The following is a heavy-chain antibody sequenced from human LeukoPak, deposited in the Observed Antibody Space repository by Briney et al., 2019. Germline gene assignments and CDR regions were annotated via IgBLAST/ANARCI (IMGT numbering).Heavy chain of an antibody. J-gene: IGHJ5*02. CDR2: MSGSGGST. CDR1: GFTFSSYA. Sequence: PGRSLRLSCAASGFTFSSYAMSWVRRAPGKGLEWVSAMSGSGGSTYYADSVKSRFTISRDNSKNTLYLQMNSPRAEDTAVYYCAKDGLSSYYYDSSGYYFDGFDPWGQGTLVTVSS. CDR3: AKDGLSSYYYDSSGYYFDGFDP. V-gene: IGHV3-23*01. D-gene: IGHD3-22*01.